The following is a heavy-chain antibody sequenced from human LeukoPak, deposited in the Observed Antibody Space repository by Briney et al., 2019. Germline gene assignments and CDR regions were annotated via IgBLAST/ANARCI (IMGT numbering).Heavy chain of an antibody. CDR1: GYTFTSYY. CDR2: INPSGGST. Sequence: ASVRVSCKASGYTFTSYYMHWVRQAPGQGLEWMGIINPSGGSTSYAQKFQGRVTMTRDTSTRTVYMELSSLRSEDTAVYYCAGVVDDAFDIWGQGTMVTVSS. CDR3: AGVVDDAFDI. D-gene: IGHD3-10*01. J-gene: IGHJ3*02. V-gene: IGHV1-46*01.